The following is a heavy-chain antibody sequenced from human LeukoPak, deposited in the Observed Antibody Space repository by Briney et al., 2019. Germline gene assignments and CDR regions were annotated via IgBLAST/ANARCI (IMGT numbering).Heavy chain of an antibody. CDR1: GFMFSNYA. CDR3: ARDLGGPSSAFDI. Sequence: AGGSLRLSCAASGFMFSNYAVHWVRQAPGKGLEWVAVISYDGSNRYYADSVKGRFTISRDNSKNTLYLQMNSLRSEDTAVYYCARDLGGPSSAFDIWGQGTMVTVSS. J-gene: IGHJ3*02. CDR2: ISYDGSNR. D-gene: IGHD3-16*01. V-gene: IGHV3-30*04.